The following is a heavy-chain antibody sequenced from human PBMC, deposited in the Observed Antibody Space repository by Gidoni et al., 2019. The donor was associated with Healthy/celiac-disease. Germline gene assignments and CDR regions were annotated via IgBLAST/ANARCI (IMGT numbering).Heavy chain of an antibody. J-gene: IGHJ4*02. CDR1: GYTFTGYY. Sequence: QVQLVQSGAEVKKPGASVKGSCKASGYTFTGYYMHWVRQAPGQGLEWMGWINPNSGDTSISTAYMELSRLRSDDTAVYYCARDRGAIQLWPTTDYWGQGTLVTVSS. CDR3: ARDRGAIQLWPTTDY. V-gene: IGHV1-2*02. D-gene: IGHD5-18*01. CDR2: INPNSG.